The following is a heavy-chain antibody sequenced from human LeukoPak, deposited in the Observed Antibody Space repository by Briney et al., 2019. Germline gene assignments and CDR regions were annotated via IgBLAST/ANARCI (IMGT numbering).Heavy chain of an antibody. CDR1: GFTFSSYA. J-gene: IGHJ4*02. Sequence: GGSLRLSCAASGFTFSSYAMSWVRQAPGKGLEWVSAISGSGGSTYYADSVKGRFTISRDNSKNTLYLQMNSLRAEDTAVYYCAKVSPSRIAAAGTRGYFDYWGQGTLVTVSS. CDR3: AKVSPSRIAAAGTRGYFDY. CDR2: ISGSGGST. V-gene: IGHV3-23*01. D-gene: IGHD6-13*01.